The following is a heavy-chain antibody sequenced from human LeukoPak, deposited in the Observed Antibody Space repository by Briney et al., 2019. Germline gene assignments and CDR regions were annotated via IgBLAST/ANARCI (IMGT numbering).Heavy chain of an antibody. D-gene: IGHD6-6*01. V-gene: IGHV1-69*13. CDR3: ARDWGSSSRAYYYYGMDV. CDR2: IIPIFGTA. Sequence: GASVKVSCKASGGTFSSYAISWVRQAPGQGLEWMGGIIPIFGTANHAQKFQGRVTITADESTSTAYMELSSLRSEDTAVYYCARDWGSSSRAYYYYGMDVWGQGTTVTVSS. CDR1: GGTFSSYA. J-gene: IGHJ6*02.